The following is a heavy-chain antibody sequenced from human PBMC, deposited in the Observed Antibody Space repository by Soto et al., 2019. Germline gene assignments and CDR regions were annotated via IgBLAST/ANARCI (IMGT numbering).Heavy chain of an antibody. J-gene: IGHJ4*02. V-gene: IGHV1-18*01. CDR2: ISAYNGNT. CDR1: GYTFTSYG. Sequence: QVQLVQSGAEVKKPGASVKVSCKASGYTFTSYGIIWVRQAPGQGLEWMGWISAYNGNTNDAQKLQGRVTMTTDTSTSTAYMGRRSLRSDDTAVYYCAGDASYHWYYADFDCWCQGALVTVSS. CDR3: AGDASYHWYYADFDC. D-gene: IGHD1-7*01.